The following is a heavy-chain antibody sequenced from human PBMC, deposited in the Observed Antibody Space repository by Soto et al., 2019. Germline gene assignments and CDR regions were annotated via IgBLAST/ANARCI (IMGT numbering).Heavy chain of an antibody. CDR3: AKDLSSGWSEPDAFDI. D-gene: IGHD6-19*01. CDR1: GFTFNIYA. J-gene: IGHJ3*02. CDR2: ISTSGGST. Sequence: EVQLLESGGGLVQPGGSLRLSCAASGFTFNIYAMNWVRQAPAKGLEWVSAISTSGGSTYYADSVKGRFTISRDNSKNTLYLQMNSLRAEDTAVYYCAKDLSSGWSEPDAFDIWGQGTMVTVSS. V-gene: IGHV3-23*01.